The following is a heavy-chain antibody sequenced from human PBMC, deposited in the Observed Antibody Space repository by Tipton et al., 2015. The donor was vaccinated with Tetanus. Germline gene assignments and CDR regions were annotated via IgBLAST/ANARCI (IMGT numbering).Heavy chain of an antibody. J-gene: IGHJ6*02. CDR3: ARERYIHYGMDV. V-gene: IGHV4-31*03. CDR1: GGSISSGGYY. D-gene: IGHD1-1*01. Sequence: TLSLTCIVSGGSISSGGYYWSWIRQHPGKGLGWVGDIYYSGGIYYNPSLKSRVSLSIDTSKSQFSLKLRSVTAADTAVYYCARERYIHYGMDVWGQGTTVTVSS. CDR2: IYYSGGI.